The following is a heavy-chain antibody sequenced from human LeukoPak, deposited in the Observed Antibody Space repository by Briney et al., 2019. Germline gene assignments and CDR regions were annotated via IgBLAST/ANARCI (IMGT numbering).Heavy chain of an antibody. J-gene: IGHJ6*03. D-gene: IGHD1-26*01. V-gene: IGHV3-21*01. CDR1: GFTFSSYN. CDR2: ITSSSTYI. CDR3: ARDPYSGNYGAYYYYYMDV. Sequence: GGSLRLPRAASGFTFSSYNMNWVRQAPGKGLEWVSSITSSSTYIYYADSVKGRFTISRDNAKNSLYLQMDSLRPEDTAVYYCARDPYSGNYGAYYYYYMDVWGKGTTVTISS.